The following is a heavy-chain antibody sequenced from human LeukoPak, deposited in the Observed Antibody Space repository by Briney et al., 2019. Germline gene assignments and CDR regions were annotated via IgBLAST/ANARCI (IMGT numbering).Heavy chain of an antibody. CDR3: ARGYCSGGSCYFDP. D-gene: IGHD2-15*01. V-gene: IGHV1-2*04. CDR1: GYTFTGYY. J-gene: IGHJ5*02. CDR2: INPNSGGT. Sequence: ASVKVSCKASGYTFTGYYMHWVRQAPGQGLEWMGWINPNSGGTNYAQKFQGWVTMTRDTSISTAYMELSGLRSDDTAVYYCARGYCSGGSCYFDPWGQGTLVTVSS.